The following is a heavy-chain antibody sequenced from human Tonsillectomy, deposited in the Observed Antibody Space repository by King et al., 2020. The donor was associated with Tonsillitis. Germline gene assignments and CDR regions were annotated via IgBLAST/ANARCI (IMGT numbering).Heavy chain of an antibody. CDR2: IYSGGST. Sequence: QLVQSGGGLIQPGGSLRLSCAASGFTVSSNYMSWVRQAPGKGLEWVSIIYSGGSTYNADSVKGRFTISRDNPKNTLYLQMNSLRAEDTDVYYCARDFRQYYYDSSAAFDIWGQGTMVTVSS. J-gene: IGHJ3*02. CDR1: GFTVSSNY. D-gene: IGHD3-22*01. V-gene: IGHV3-53*01. CDR3: ARDFRQYYYDSSAAFDI.